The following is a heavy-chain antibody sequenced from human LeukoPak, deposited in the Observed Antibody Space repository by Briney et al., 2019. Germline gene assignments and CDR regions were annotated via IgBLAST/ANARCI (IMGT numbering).Heavy chain of an antibody. CDR3: ARALLRGGNFY. CDR2: INHSGST. Sequence: PSETLSLTCAVYGGSFSGYYWSWIRQPPGKGLEWIGEINHSGSTNYNPSLKSRVTISVDTSKNQFSLKLSSVTAADTAVYYCARALLRGGNFYWGQGTLVTVPS. D-gene: IGHD4-23*01. V-gene: IGHV4-34*01. CDR1: GGSFSGYY. J-gene: IGHJ4*02.